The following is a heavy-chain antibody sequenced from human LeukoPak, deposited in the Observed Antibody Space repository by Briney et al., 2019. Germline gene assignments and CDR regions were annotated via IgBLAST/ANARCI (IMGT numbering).Heavy chain of an antibody. V-gene: IGHV4-39*01. CDR2: IYYSGST. CDR1: GGSISSSSYY. CDR3: ASVRRGFGESSKYYSYYYMDV. J-gene: IGHJ6*03. Sequence: PSGTLSLTCTVSGGSISSSSYYWGWIRQPPGKGLEWIGNIYYSGSTYCNPSLKSRVTISVDTSKNQFSLKLSAVTAADTAVYYCASVRRGFGESSKYYSYYYMDVWGNGTTVTISS. D-gene: IGHD3-10*01.